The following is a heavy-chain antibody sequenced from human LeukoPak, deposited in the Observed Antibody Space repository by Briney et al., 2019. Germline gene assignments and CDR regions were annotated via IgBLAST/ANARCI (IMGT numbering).Heavy chain of an antibody. CDR3: ARRSEFGVLYYMDV. D-gene: IGHD3-16*01. J-gene: IGHJ6*03. Sequence: PGGSLKLSCAASGFPFSNNVMTWVRQAPGKGLEWVSYISGSSGTIYYADSVKGRFTISRDNAKTSLYLQMNSLRAEDTAIYYCARRSEFGVLYYMDVWGKGTTVTVSS. CDR2: ISGSSGTI. CDR1: GFPFSNNV. V-gene: IGHV3-48*04.